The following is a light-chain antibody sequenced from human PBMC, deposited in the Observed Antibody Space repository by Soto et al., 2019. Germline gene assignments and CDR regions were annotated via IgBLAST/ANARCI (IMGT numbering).Light chain of an antibody. CDR1: QSVSRNN. V-gene: IGKV3-20*01. Sequence: ETVLTQSPGTLSLSPGERATLSCRASQSVSRNNLAWLQQKPGQAPRLLIFDASSRATGIPDRFSGSGSGTDFTLTISRLEPEDFAVYYCQQYGTSPWTFGQGTKVDIK. CDR2: DAS. CDR3: QQYGTSPWT. J-gene: IGKJ1*01.